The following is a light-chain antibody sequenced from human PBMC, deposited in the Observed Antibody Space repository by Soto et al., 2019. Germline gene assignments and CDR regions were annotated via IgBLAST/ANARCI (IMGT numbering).Light chain of an antibody. CDR3: SSYAGSSNV. V-gene: IGLV2-8*01. CDR1: SSDVGGYNY. CDR2: EVN. Sequence: QSVLTQPPSASGSPGQSVAISCTGTSSDVGGYNYVSWYQQHPGKAPKLMMYEVNKRPSGVPDRFSGSKSGNTASLTVSGLQAEDEADYDCSSYAGSSNVFGTGTKLTVL. J-gene: IGLJ1*01.